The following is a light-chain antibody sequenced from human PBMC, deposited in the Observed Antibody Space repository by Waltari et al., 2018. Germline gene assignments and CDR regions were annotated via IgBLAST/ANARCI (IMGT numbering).Light chain of an antibody. V-gene: IGKV1-39*01. Sequence: DIQVIQSPSSLSASLGDRVTITFRASQSISDYLNWFQVKPGRAPNILIYAATGLQSGGPSRFNGSGSWEHCTLTISRLRPEDSASYCCQQNYRTPPTFGQGTKVEI. J-gene: IGKJ1*01. CDR2: AAT. CDR3: QQNYRTPPT. CDR1: QSISDY.